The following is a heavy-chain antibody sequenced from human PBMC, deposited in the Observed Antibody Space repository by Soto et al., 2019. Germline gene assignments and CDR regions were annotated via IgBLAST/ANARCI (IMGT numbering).Heavy chain of an antibody. CDR3: ARGAYCGGDCPKYFQH. CDR1: GGSISSGGYY. V-gene: IGHV4-31*03. Sequence: TSETLSLTCTVSGGSISSGGYYWSWIRQHPGKGLEWIGYIYYSGSTYYNPSLKSRVTISVDTSKNQFSLKLSSVTAADTAVYYCARGAYCGGDCPKYFQHWGQGTLVTVSS. D-gene: IGHD2-21*02. CDR2: IYYSGST. J-gene: IGHJ1*01.